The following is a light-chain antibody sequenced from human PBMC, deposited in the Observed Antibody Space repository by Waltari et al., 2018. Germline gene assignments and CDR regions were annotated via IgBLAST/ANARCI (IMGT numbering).Light chain of an antibody. CDR2: KTS. CDR1: ESVSRW. V-gene: IGKV1-5*03. Sequence: TCRGSESVSRWLALYQQKLGKAPKLLIYKTSTLESGVPSRFSGSGSGTECSLTISSLQPDDFATYYCQHYSNYSLTFGQGTKLEIK. CDR3: QHYSNYSLT. J-gene: IGKJ1*01.